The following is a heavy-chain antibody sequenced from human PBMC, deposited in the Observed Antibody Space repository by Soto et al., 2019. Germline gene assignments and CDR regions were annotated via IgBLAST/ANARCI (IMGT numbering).Heavy chain of an antibody. CDR3: ARSIAVAGLDY. Sequence: GGSLRLSCAASGFTFSSYSMNWVRQAPGKGLEWVSSISSSSSYIYYADSVKGRFTISRDNAKNSLYLQMNSLRADDTAVYYCARSIAVAGLDYWGQGTLVTVSS. CDR1: GFTFSSYS. D-gene: IGHD6-19*01. J-gene: IGHJ4*02. V-gene: IGHV3-21*01. CDR2: ISSSSSYI.